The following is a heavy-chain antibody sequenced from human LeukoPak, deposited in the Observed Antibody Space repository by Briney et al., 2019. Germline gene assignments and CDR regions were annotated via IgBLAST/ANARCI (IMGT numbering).Heavy chain of an antibody. V-gene: IGHV3-48*03. D-gene: IGHD6-19*01. Sequence: GGSLRLSCAASGFTFSGYEMNWVRQAPGKGLEWVSYISSSASTIYYADSVKARFTISRDNSKNTLDLQMNSLRADDTAVYYCAKNRGSAGWSDYWGQGTLVTVSS. CDR2: ISSSASTI. J-gene: IGHJ4*02. CDR3: AKNRGSAGWSDY. CDR1: GFTFSGYE.